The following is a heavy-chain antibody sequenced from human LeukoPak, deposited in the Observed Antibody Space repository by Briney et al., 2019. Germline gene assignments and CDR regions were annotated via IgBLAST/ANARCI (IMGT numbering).Heavy chain of an antibody. J-gene: IGHJ5*02. D-gene: IGHD2-15*01. CDR1: GGTFSSYT. Sequence: SVKVSCKASGGTFSSYTISWVRQAPGQGLEWMGRIIPILGIANYAQKFQGRVTITADKSTGTAYMELSSLRSEDTAVYYCARDLGYCSGGSCYNWFDPWGREPWSPSPQ. V-gene: IGHV1-69*04. CDR3: ARDLGYCSGGSCYNWFDP. CDR2: IIPILGIA.